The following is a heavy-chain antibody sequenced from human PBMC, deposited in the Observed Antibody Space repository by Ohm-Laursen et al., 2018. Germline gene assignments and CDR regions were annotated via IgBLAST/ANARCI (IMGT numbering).Heavy chain of an antibody. Sequence: SLRLSCSASGFTFSAYGMHWVRQAPGKGLEWVADIWYDGVNKYYADSVKGRFTISRDNSKNTLYLQMNSLRAEDTAVYYCAKDSILGLYGMDVWGQGTTVTVSS. V-gene: IGHV3-33*06. D-gene: IGHD2/OR15-2a*01. J-gene: IGHJ6*02. CDR1: GFTFSAYG. CDR2: IWYDGVNK. CDR3: AKDSILGLYGMDV.